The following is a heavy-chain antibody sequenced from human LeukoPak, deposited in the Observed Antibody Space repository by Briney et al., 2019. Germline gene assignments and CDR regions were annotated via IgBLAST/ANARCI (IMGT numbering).Heavy chain of an antibody. CDR2: INHSGST. J-gene: IGHJ4*02. CDR3: ARTAAAGIDY. Sequence: SETLSLTCAVYGGSFSGYYWSWIRQPPGKGLEWIGEINHSGSTNYNPSLKGRVTISVDTSKNQFSLKLSSVTAADTAVYYCARTAAAGIDYWGQGTLVTVSS. CDR1: GGSFSGYY. D-gene: IGHD6-13*01. V-gene: IGHV4-34*01.